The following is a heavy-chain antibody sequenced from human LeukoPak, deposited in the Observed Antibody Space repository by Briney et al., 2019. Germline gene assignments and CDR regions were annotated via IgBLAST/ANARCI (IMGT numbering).Heavy chain of an antibody. D-gene: IGHD6-19*01. Sequence: GGSLRLSCAVSGFTFSTYAMQWVRQAPGRGLEWVAVIVYDGSSKYYADSVKGRFTISRDNSKNTLYLQMNSLKTEDTAVYYCARDLSAVAGTALFDPWGQGTLVTVSS. CDR1: GFTFSTYA. CDR2: IVYDGSSK. J-gene: IGHJ5*02. V-gene: IGHV3-30*04. CDR3: ARDLSAVAGTALFDP.